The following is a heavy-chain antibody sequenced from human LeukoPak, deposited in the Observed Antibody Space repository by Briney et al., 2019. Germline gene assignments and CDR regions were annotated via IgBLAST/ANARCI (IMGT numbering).Heavy chain of an antibody. CDR2: IRSNSRGI. J-gene: IGHJ4*02. D-gene: IGHD5-18*01. Sequence: PLGTLRLSCAPSGFTFNSYTMNSGRQAPGAGLGSVSSIRSNSRGINYADSVKGRFTIPRDNDKNTVFLEMNSLRAEDTAVYYCARDVDTAMSNRDYWGQGTLVTISS. CDR3: ARDVDTAMSNRDY. V-gene: IGHV3-21*06. CDR1: GFTFNSYT.